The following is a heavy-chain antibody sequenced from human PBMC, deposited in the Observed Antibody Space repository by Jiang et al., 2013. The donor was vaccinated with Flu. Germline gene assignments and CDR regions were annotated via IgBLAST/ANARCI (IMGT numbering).Heavy chain of an antibody. CDR1: GGTFSSSG. Sequence: GAEVKKPGSSVKVSCKASGGTFSSSGIIWVRQAPGQGLEWMGGIIPILGIGNYAQNFKGRVTITADKSTSTAYMELSSLRSEDTAVYYCARVPTGLGHFDWLSGSAFDIWGQGTMVTVSS. J-gene: IGHJ3*02. CDR3: ARVPTGLGHFDWLSGSAFDI. V-gene: IGHV1-69*04. CDR2: IIPILGIG. D-gene: IGHD3-9*01.